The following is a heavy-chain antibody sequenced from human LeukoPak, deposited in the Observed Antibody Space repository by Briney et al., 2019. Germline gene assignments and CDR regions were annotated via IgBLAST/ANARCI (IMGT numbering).Heavy chain of an antibody. CDR3: AILPKGAAAAPFDY. V-gene: IGHV3-30*02. CDR1: GFTFTTYW. Sequence: GGSLRLSCVGSGFTFTTYWMSWVRQAPGKGLEWVAFIRYDGSNKYYADSVKGRFTISRDNSKNTLYLQMNSLRAEDTAVYYCAILPKGAAAAPFDYWGQGTLVTVSS. CDR2: IRYDGSNK. J-gene: IGHJ4*02. D-gene: IGHD6-13*01.